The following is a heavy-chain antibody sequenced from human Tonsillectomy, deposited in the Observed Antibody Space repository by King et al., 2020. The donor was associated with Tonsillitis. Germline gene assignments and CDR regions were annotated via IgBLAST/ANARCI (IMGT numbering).Heavy chain of an antibody. D-gene: IGHD2-2*01. CDR2: ISYDGSNK. CDR3: AREGDPGIVVVPAAMRYYYYYGMDV. Sequence: VQLVQSGGGVVQPGRSLRLSCAASGFTFSSYAMHWVRQAPGKGLEWVAVISYDGSNKYYADSVKGRFTISRDNSKNTLYLQMNSLRAEDTAVYYCAREGDPGIVVVPAAMRYYYYYGMDVWGQGTTVTVSS. J-gene: IGHJ6*02. CDR1: GFTFSSYA. V-gene: IGHV3-30-3*01.